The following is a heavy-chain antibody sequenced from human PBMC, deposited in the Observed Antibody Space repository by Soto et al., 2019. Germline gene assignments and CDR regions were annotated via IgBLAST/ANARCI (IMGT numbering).Heavy chain of an antibody. D-gene: IGHD4-17*01. V-gene: IGHV3-7*03. CDR1: GFTFSRFW. J-gene: IGHJ4*02. CDR2: IQQDGSEK. Sequence: GGSLRLSCAVSGFTFSRFWMGWVRQAPGRGLEWVANIQQDGSEKYYVDSVKGRFTMSKDNVKNSLYLQMNSLGAEDTAVYYCARVRYGGYSYYFDYWGQGALVTVTS. CDR3: ARVRYGGYSYYFDY.